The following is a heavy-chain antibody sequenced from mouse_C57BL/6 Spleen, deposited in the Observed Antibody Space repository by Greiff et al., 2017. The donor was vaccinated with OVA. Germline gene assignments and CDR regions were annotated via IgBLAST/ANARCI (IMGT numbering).Heavy chain of an antibody. CDR3: ARHYDSVGYFDV. V-gene: IGHV5-12*01. CDR1: GFTFSDYY. CDR2: ISNGGGST. D-gene: IGHD2-4*01. J-gene: IGHJ1*03. Sequence: EVKLAESGGGLVQPGGSLKLSCAASGFTFSDYYMYWVRQTPEKRLEWVAYISNGGGSTYYPDTVKGRFTISRDNAKNTLYLQMSRLKAEDTAMYYCARHYDSVGYFDVWGTGTTVTVSS.